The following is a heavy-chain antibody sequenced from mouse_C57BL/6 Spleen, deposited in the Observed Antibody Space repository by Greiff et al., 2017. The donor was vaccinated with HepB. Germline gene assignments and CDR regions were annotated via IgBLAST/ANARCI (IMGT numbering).Heavy chain of an antibody. D-gene: IGHD2-1*01. V-gene: IGHV5-12*01. CDR2: ISNGGGST. CDR1: GFTFSDYY. J-gene: IGHJ4*01. Sequence: EVMLVESGGGLVQPGGSLKLSCAASGFTFSDYYMYWVRQTPEKRLEWVAYISNGGGSTYYPDTVKGRFTISRDNAKNTLYLQMSRLKSEDTAMYYCARDGNYGVDYWGQGTSVTVSS. CDR3: ARDGNYGVDY.